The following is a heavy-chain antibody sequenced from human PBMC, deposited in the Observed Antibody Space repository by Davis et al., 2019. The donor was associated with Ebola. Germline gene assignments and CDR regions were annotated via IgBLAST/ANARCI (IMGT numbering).Heavy chain of an antibody. CDR3: AKDAATYYDFWSGWDYFDY. D-gene: IGHD3-3*01. V-gene: IGHV3-7*03. Sequence: GGSLRLSCVASGFTFSSYWMSWVRQAPGKGLEWVANIKQDGSEKYYVDSVKGRFTISRDNAKNSLYLQMNSLRAEDTAVYYCAKDAATYYDFWSGWDYFDYWGQGTLVTVSS. CDR1: GFTFSSYW. J-gene: IGHJ4*02. CDR2: IKQDGSEK.